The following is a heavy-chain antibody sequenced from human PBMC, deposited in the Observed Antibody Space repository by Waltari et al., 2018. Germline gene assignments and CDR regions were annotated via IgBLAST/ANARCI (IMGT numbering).Heavy chain of an antibody. J-gene: IGHJ5*02. CDR1: GFTFSSFG. Sequence: QLVESGGGVVQPGGSLSLSCAASGFTFSSFGLHWVRRAPGKGLEWVTFIRYDGSNKYYADSVKGRFIISRDNSKNTVYLQMNSLRPEDAAVYYCAKGSGSYEGFDPWGQGTLVTVSS. CDR2: IRYDGSNK. V-gene: IGHV3-30*02. D-gene: IGHD1-26*01. CDR3: AKGSGSYEGFDP.